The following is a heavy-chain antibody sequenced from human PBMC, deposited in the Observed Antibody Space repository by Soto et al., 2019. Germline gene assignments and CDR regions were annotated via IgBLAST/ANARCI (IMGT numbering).Heavy chain of an antibody. J-gene: IGHJ4*02. D-gene: IGHD3-10*01. CDR3: ARVPSMLRGVTPNDY. Sequence: QVQLVQSGAEVKKPGASVKVSCKASGYTFDTYGVTWVRQAPGQGLEWVGWISPYSGNTNYAQKFQDRVTMTTDTPATTAYMELRSLKSDDTAVYYCARVPSMLRGVTPNDYWGQGTLLTVSS. CDR1: GYTFDTYG. V-gene: IGHV1-18*01. CDR2: ISPYSGNT.